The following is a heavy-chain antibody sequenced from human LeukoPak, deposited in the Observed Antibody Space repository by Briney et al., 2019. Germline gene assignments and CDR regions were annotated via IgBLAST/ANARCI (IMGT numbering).Heavy chain of an antibody. J-gene: IGHJ1*01. V-gene: IGHV4-59*01. D-gene: IGHD6-19*01. CDR1: GGSISSYY. Sequence: SETLSLTCTVSGGSISSYYWSSIRQPPGKGLGWIGYIYYSGSTNYNPSLKSRVTISVDTSKNQFSLKLSSVTAADTAVYYCARAVAVAGTGHFQHWGQGTLVTVSS. CDR2: IYYSGST. CDR3: ARAVAVAGTGHFQH.